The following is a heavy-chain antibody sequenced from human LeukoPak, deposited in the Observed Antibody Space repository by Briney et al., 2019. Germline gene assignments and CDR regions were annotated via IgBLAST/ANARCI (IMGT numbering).Heavy chain of an antibody. CDR3: ARDRYGSGSTLDY. D-gene: IGHD6-19*01. J-gene: IGHJ4*02. Sequence: ASEKVSCKASGYTFTSYDINWVRQATGQGLEWMGWMNPNSGNTGYAQKFQDRVTMTTDTSTSTAYMELRSLRSDDTAVYYCARDRYGSGSTLDYWGQGTLVTVSS. V-gene: IGHV1-8*01. CDR2: MNPNSGNT. CDR1: GYTFTSYD.